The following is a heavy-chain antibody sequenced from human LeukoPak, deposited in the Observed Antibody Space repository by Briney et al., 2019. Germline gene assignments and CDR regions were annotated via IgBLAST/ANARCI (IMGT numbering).Heavy chain of an antibody. CDR3: ARGAMTTLYY. J-gene: IGHJ4*02. D-gene: IGHD4-17*01. CDR2: ISSSSSTI. Sequence: GGSLRLSCAASGFTFSSYAMHWVRQAPGKGLEWVSYISSSSSTIYYADSVKGRFTISRDNAKNSLYLQMNSLRDEDTAVYYCARGAMTTLYYWGQGTLVTVSS. V-gene: IGHV3-48*02. CDR1: GFTFSSYA.